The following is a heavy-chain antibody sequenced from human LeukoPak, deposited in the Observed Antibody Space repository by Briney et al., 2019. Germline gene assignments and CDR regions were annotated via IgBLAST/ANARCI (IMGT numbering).Heavy chain of an antibody. J-gene: IGHJ6*03. CDR2: INDSGRI. V-gene: IGHV4-34*01. CDR3: ARSWNYGRNYYIDV. Sequence: PSETLSLTCAVYGGSFSNYYWSWIRQPPGKGLEWIGEINDSGRINYNPSLLSRVTVSVDPSKNQFSLSLTSVTATDTAVYYCARSWNYGRNYYIDVWGKGATVSVSS. D-gene: IGHD1-7*01. CDR1: GGSFSNYY.